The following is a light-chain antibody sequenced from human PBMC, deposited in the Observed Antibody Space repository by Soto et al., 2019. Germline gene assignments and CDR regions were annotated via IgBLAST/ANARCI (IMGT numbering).Light chain of an antibody. CDR2: EVS. CDR1: SSDIGGYNY. J-gene: IGLJ1*01. V-gene: IGLV2-14*01. Sequence: QSVLTQPASVSGSPGQSITISCTETSSDIGGYNYVSWYQHHPGKAPKLIIYEVSNRPSGVSNRFSGSKSGNTASLTISWLQPEDETDYYCTSYTRISTLVFGTGTKLTVL. CDR3: TSYTRISTLV.